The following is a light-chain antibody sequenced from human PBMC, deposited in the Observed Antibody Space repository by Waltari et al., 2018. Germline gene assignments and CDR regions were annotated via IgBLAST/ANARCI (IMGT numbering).Light chain of an antibody. J-gene: IGLJ3*02. CDR2: DVS. V-gene: IGLV2-23*02. Sequence: QSALTQPASVSGSPGQSISISCIGTSIAIGTFNLFSWYLQYPGTAPKLLIYDVSQRPSGVSNRFSGSKSGNTASLTISGLQAEDEAIYYCCSYAGSRTWVFGGGAKLTVL. CDR3: CSYAGSRTWV. CDR1: SIAIGTFNL.